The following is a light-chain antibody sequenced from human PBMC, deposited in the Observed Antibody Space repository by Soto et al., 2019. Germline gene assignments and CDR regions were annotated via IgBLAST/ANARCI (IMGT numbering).Light chain of an antibody. J-gene: IGKJ2*01. CDR1: QSVGSD. Sequence: EIVMTQSPATLSVSPGERATLSCRASQSVGSDLAWYQQRPGQAPRLVIFGASTRATGIPARFSGSGSGTEFTITISSLQSEDLAVYYCQQYNNWPPYTFGQGTKLEIK. CDR3: QQYNNWPPYT. CDR2: GAS. V-gene: IGKV3-15*01.